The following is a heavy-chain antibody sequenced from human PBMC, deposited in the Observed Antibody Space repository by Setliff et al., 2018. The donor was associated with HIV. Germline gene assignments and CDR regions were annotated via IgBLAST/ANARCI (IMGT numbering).Heavy chain of an antibody. CDR2: IYHSGTT. CDR3: ARAMRGVVVTNMYYYYGMDV. Sequence: SETLSLTCAVSGYATTSGFYWGWIRQPPGKGLEWIGSIYHSGTTNYNSSLKSRVTISVDTSKNQFSLKLSSVTAADTAVYYCARAMRGVVVTNMYYYYGMDVWGQGTTVTVSS. J-gene: IGHJ6*02. D-gene: IGHD2-21*02. V-gene: IGHV4-38-2*01. CDR1: GYATTSGFY.